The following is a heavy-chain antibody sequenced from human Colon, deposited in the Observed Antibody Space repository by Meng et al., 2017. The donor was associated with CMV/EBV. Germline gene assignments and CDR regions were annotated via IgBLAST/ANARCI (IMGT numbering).Heavy chain of an antibody. D-gene: IGHD3-3*01. V-gene: IGHV3-21*01. CDR3: ARDSPITIFGVVITDIYYYYGMDV. Sequence: GGSLRLSCAASGFNLNTYSMNWLRQAPGKGLEWVSSISSSSSYIYYADSVKGRFTISRDNAKNSLYLQMNSLRAEDTAVYYCARDSPITIFGVVITDIYYYYGMDVWGQGTTVTVSS. CDR1: GFNLNTYS. CDR2: ISSSSSYI. J-gene: IGHJ6*02.